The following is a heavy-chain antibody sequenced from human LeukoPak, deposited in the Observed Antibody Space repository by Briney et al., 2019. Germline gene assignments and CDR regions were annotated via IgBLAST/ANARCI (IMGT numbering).Heavy chain of an antibody. D-gene: IGHD3-22*01. CDR2: INPNSGGT. CDR1: GYTFTGYY. CDR3: ARELWDYYDSSGQTTIYGMDV. V-gene: IGHV1-2*02. J-gene: IGHJ6*02. Sequence: GASVKVSCKASGYTFTGYYMHWVRQAPGQGLEWMGWINPNSGGTNYAQKFQGRVTMTRDTSISTAYMELSRLRSDDTAVYYCARELWDYYDSSGQTTIYGMDVWGQGTTVTVSS.